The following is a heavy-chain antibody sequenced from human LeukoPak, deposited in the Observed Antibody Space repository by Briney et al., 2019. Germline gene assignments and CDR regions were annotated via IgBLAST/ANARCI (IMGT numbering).Heavy chain of an antibody. CDR2: IYPGDSDT. V-gene: IGHV5-51*01. J-gene: IGHJ3*02. CDR1: GYSFTSYW. D-gene: IGHD6-19*01. Sequence: GESLKISCKGSGYSFTSYWIGWVRQMPGKGLEWMGIIYPGDSDTRYSPSFQGQVTISADKSISTAYLQWSSLKASDTAMYYCARASRIAVAGKSPDAFDIWGQGTMVTVSS. CDR3: ARASRIAVAGKSPDAFDI.